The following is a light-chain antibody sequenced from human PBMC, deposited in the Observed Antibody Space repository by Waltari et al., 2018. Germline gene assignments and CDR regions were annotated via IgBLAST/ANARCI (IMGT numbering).Light chain of an antibody. CDR3: SSQSSDTVVI. CDR2: DVN. J-gene: IGLJ2*01. Sequence: QSALTQPASVSGSPGQSITISCTGSSSDVGRDDSVSWYQDHPGQAPKVIIYDVNNRPSGVSDRFSRSKAGNTATLTISGLQAEDEANYYCSSQSSDTVVIFGGGTKLTVL. CDR1: SSDVGRDDS. V-gene: IGLV2-14*03.